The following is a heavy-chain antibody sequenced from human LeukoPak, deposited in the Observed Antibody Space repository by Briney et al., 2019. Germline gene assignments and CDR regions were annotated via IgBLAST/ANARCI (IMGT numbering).Heavy chain of an antibody. Sequence: GGSLRLSCAASGFTFSSYAMSWVRQAPGKGLEWVSAISGDGTRTYYADSVKGRFTISRDNSKNTLYLEMSSLRVEDTTIYYCAKWPEGAMDYFDYWGQGTLVTVSS. V-gene: IGHV3-23*01. CDR2: ISGDGTRT. D-gene: IGHD3-16*01. CDR1: GFTFSSYA. CDR3: AKWPEGAMDYFDY. J-gene: IGHJ4*02.